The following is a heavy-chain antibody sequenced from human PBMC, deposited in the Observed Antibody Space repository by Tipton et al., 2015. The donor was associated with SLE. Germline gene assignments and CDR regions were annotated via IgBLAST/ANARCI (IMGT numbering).Heavy chain of an antibody. CDR1: GYTFTSYD. J-gene: IGHJ4*02. V-gene: IGHV1-8*01. CDR3: AIRSVAGLGSVDY. Sequence: QSGPEVKKPGASVKVSCKASGYTFTSYDINWVRQATGQGLEWMGWMNPNTGHTGYAQKFQGRVTMTRNTSISTAYMELSSLRSEDTAVYYCAIRSVAGLGSVDYWGQGTLVTVSS. CDR2: MNPNTGHT. D-gene: IGHD6-19*01.